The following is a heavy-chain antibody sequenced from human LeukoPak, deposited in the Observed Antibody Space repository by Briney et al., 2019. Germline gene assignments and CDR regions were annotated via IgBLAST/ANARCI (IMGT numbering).Heavy chain of an antibody. CDR2: IRSKANSYAT. Sequence: GGSLKLSCAASGFTFSGSAMHWVRQASGKGLEWVGRIRSKANSYATAYAASVKGRFTISRDDSKNTAYLQMNSLKTEDTAVYYCSSGGYCTSTSCYGENWGQGTLVTVSS. D-gene: IGHD2-2*01. CDR1: GFTFSGSA. CDR3: SSGGYCTSTSCYGEN. V-gene: IGHV3-73*01. J-gene: IGHJ4*02.